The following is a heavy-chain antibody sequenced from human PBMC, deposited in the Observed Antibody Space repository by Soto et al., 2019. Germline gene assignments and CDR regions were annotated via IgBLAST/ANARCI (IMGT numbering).Heavy chain of an antibody. CDR2: INPNSGGT. Sequence: GASVKVSCKASGYTFTGYDMHWARQAPGQGLEWMGWINPNSGGTNYAQKFQGWVTMTRDTSISTAYMELSRLRSDDTAVYYCARILPGYCSGGSCYSIDASDTWGQGTMVTVSS. J-gene: IGHJ3*02. V-gene: IGHV1-2*04. CDR1: GYTFTGYD. D-gene: IGHD2-15*01. CDR3: ARILPGYCSGGSCYSIDASDT.